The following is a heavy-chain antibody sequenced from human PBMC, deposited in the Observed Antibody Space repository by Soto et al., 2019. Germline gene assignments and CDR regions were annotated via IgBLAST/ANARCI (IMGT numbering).Heavy chain of an antibody. Sequence: ASVKVSCKASGYTCTTYSMHWVRQAPGQRLEWMGWIHAGNGNTEHSQKFQGRVTITRDTSASTAYLELGSLRSEDTAVYYCARAACSSTSCYNYYAYGMDVWGQGTAVTVSS. V-gene: IGHV1-3*01. J-gene: IGHJ6*02. CDR1: GYTCTTYS. D-gene: IGHD2-2*01. CDR2: IHAGNGNT. CDR3: ARAACSSTSCYNYYAYGMDV.